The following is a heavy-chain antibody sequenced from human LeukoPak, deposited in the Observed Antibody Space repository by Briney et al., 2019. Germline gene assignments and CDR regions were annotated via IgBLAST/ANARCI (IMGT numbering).Heavy chain of an antibody. J-gene: IGHJ4*02. CDR2: IKSKTDGGTT. D-gene: IGHD5-24*01. CDR1: GFTFSNAW. CDR3: TTDRGDGYNPTRY. V-gene: IGHV3-15*01. Sequence: GGSLTLSCAASGFTFSNAWMSWVRQAPGKGLEWVGRIKSKTDGGTTDYAAPVKGRFTISRDDSKNTLYLQMNSLKTEDTAVYYCTTDRGDGYNPTRYWGQGTLVTVSS.